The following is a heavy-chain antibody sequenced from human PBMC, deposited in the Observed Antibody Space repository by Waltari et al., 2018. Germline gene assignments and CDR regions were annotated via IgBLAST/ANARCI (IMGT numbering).Heavy chain of an antibody. CDR1: GGSFSGYY. CDR3: ASGLVVTAHDAFDI. V-gene: IGHV4-34*01. J-gene: IGHJ3*02. D-gene: IGHD2-21*02. CDR2: INHSGST. Sequence: QVQLQQWGAGLLKPSETLSLTCAVSGGSFSGYYWSWTRQPPGKGLEWIGEINHSGSTNYNPSLKSRVTISVDTSKNQFSLKLSSVTAADTAVYYCASGLVVTAHDAFDIWGQGTMVTVSS.